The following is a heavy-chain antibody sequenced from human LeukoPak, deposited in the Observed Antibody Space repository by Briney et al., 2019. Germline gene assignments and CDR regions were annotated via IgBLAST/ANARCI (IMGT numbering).Heavy chain of an antibody. D-gene: IGHD3-10*01. V-gene: IGHV3-53*01. J-gene: IGHJ6*03. Sequence: GGSLRLSCAASGFTVSSNYMSWVRQAPGKGLEWVSVIYSGGSTYYADSVKGRFTISRGNSKNTLYLQMNSLRAEDTAVYYCARVPQAAGSGSSGARIYYYYYYMDVWGKGTTVTVSS. CDR1: GFTVSSNY. CDR3: ARVPQAAGSGSSGARIYYYYYYMDV. CDR2: IYSGGST.